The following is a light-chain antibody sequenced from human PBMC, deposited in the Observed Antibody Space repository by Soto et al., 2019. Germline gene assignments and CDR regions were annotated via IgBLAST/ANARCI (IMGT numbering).Light chain of an antibody. CDR1: INDIGSYHY. CDR2: EVT. V-gene: IGLV2-14*01. J-gene: IGLJ3*02. Sequence: QSSLTQPASVSGSPGQSITISCTGTINDIGSYHYVARYQHHPGKAPKLIIYEVTHRPSGVSNRFSGSKSGNTASLTISGLQAEDEADYYCSSYTTTSTTFGGGTKLTVL. CDR3: SSYTTTSTT.